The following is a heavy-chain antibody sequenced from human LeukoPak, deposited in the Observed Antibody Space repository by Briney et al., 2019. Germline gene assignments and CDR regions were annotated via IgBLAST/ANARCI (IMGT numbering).Heavy chain of an antibody. Sequence: GGSLRLSCAASGFTFSTCPMHWVRQAPGKGLEWVAFVSYDGSKTSYADSLKGRFTISRDNSKNTLHLQMNSLRPEDTAVYYCAKVTGSGAYYFYGMDVWGPGSTVVVSS. J-gene: IGHJ6*02. V-gene: IGHV3-30*01. CDR1: GFTFSTCP. D-gene: IGHD3-10*01. CDR3: AKVTGSGAYYFYGMDV. CDR2: VSYDGSKT.